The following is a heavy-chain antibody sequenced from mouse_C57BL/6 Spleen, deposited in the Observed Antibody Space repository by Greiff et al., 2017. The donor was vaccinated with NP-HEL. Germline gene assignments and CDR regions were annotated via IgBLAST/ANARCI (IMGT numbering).Heavy chain of an antibody. J-gene: IGHJ2*01. CDR2: IHPNSGST. Sequence: QVQLQQSGAELVKPGASVKLSCKASGYTFTSYWMHWVKQRPGQGLEWIGMIHPNSGSTNYNEKFKSKATLTVDKSSSTAYMQLSSLTSEDSAVYYCARGGDYDDIPLAYWGQGTTLTVSS. V-gene: IGHV1-64*01. CDR3: ARGGDYDDIPLAY. D-gene: IGHD2-4*01. CDR1: GYTFTSYW.